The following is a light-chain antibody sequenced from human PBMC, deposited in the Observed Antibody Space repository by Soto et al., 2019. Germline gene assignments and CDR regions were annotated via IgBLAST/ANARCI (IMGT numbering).Light chain of an antibody. Sequence: QPVLTQPTSASGTPGQRVTMSCSRGSSNIGSNFVYWYQQVPGTAPKLLIYRNNQRPEGVPDRFSGSKSATSASLAITGLRSEDDADYLCAAWDGTLATLVFGGLTKLTVL. CDR2: RNN. CDR1: SSNIGSNF. J-gene: IGLJ2*01. V-gene: IGLV1-47*01. CDR3: AAWDGTLATLV.